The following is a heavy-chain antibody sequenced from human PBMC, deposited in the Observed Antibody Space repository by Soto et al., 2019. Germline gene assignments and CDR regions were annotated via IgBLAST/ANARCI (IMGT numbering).Heavy chain of an antibody. CDR2: FYSTGSA. V-gene: IGHV4-59*08. CDR1: GASINNFY. Sequence: PSETLSLTCTVSGASINNFYWSWIRQAPGKSLEWLGIFYSTGSANYSPSLKRRVTISVDTSKSQFSLKLHSVTAADTAVYYCARHGPFKYDSRGFPLADYYGLDVWGQGTTVTVSS. CDR3: ARHGPFKYDSRGFPLADYYGLDV. D-gene: IGHD3-22*01. J-gene: IGHJ6*02.